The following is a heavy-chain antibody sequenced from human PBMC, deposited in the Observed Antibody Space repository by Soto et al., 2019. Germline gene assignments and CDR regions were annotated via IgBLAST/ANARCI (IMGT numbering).Heavy chain of an antibody. V-gene: IGHV4-4*07. CDR3: AKDSPVSWNYQDLDY. D-gene: IGHD1-7*01. CDR2: IYISGTT. Sequence: SETLSLTCTVSGGSMNAHFWSWIRQSAGKGLEWIGHIYISGTTMYNPSLKSRVTMSVDPPKNQLSLKLTSVTAADTAVYFCAKDSPVSWNYQDLDYWGQRTLVTVSS. CDR1: GGSMNAHF. J-gene: IGHJ4*02.